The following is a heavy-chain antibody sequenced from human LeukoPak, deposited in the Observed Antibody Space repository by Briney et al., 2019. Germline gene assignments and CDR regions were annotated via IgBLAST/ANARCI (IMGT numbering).Heavy chain of an antibody. CDR2: IYTSGST. Sequence: SETLSLTCAVYGGSFSGYYWSWIRQPAGKGLEWIGRIYTSGSTNYNPSLKSRVTMSVDTSKNQFSLKLSSVTAADTAVYYCARGGSGGYYNVPFDYWGQGTLVTVSS. D-gene: IGHD3-10*01. CDR3: ARGGSGGYYNVPFDY. J-gene: IGHJ4*02. V-gene: IGHV4-59*10. CDR1: GGSFSGYY.